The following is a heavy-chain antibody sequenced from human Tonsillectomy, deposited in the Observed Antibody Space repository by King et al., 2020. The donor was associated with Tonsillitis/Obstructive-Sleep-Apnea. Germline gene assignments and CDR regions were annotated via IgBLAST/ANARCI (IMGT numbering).Heavy chain of an antibody. CDR3: AGLRITMVQGVIGAFYMDV. CDR2: ISSSGSNT. D-gene: IGHD3-10*01. Sequence: VQLVESGGGLVKPGGSLRLSCAASGFTFSDYYMSWIRQAPGKGLEGVSYISSSGSNTNYADSVKGRFTISRDNAKSSLYLQMNSLRAEDTAVYYCAGLRITMVQGVIGAFYMDVWGKGTTVTGSS. CDR1: GFTFSDYY. V-gene: IGHV3-11*05. J-gene: IGHJ6*03.